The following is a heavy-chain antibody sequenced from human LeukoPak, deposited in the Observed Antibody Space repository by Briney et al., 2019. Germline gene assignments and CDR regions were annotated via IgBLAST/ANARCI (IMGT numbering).Heavy chain of an antibody. V-gene: IGHV4-39*01. CDR3: ARQTRTENYPRYFDY. CDR1: GGSITSTNYY. J-gene: IGHJ4*02. Sequence: SETLSLTCTVSGGSITSTNYYWGCIRQPPGKELEWIGTIHYSGTTYYNPSLKSRVTISVDTSRNQFSLKVFSVTAADTAVYYCARQTRTENYPRYFDYWGQGALVSVSS. D-gene: IGHD1-7*01. CDR2: IHYSGTT.